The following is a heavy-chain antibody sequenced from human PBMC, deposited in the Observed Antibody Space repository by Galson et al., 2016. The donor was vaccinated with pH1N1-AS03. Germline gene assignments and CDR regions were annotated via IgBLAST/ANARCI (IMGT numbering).Heavy chain of an antibody. CDR1: GFTFSSSW. J-gene: IGHJ4*02. Sequence: SLRLSCAASGFTFSSSWMHWVRQAPGKGLVSLSLVKGDGSHTYYADSVKGRFTISRDNAKNTLYLQMDSLRAEDTAVYYCARDWTGSIDYWGQGTLVTVSS. CDR2: VKGDGSHT. D-gene: IGHD3/OR15-3a*01. V-gene: IGHV3-74*01. CDR3: ARDWTGSIDY.